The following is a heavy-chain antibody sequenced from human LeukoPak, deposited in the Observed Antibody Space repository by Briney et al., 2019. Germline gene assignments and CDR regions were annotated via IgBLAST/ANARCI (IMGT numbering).Heavy chain of an antibody. J-gene: IGHJ4*02. V-gene: IGHV1-69*13. CDR2: IIPIFGTA. Sequence: SVKVSCKASGGTFSSYAISWVRQAPGQGLEWMGGIIPIFGTANYAQKFQGRVTITADESTSTAYMELSSLRSEDTAVYYCARDRGHSGLVDYWGQGTLVTVSS. D-gene: IGHD3-10*01. CDR3: ARDRGHSGLVDY. CDR1: GGTFSSYA.